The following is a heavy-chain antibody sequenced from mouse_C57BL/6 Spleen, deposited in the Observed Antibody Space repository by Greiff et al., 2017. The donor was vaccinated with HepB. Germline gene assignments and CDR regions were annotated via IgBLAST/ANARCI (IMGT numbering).Heavy chain of an antibody. D-gene: IGHD1-1*01. CDR2: INPNYGTT. CDR1: GYSFTDYN. Sequence: LQESGPELVKPGASVKISCKASGYSFTDYNMNWVKQSNGKSLEWIGVINPNYGTTSYNQKFKGKAKLTVDQSSSTADMQHNSRTSEDSAVYYCARNYGSRQGYYYAMDYWGQGTSVTVSS. V-gene: IGHV1-39*01. CDR3: ARNYGSRQGYYYAMDY. J-gene: IGHJ4*01.